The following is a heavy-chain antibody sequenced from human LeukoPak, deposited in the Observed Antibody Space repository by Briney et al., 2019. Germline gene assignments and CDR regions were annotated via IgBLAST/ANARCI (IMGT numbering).Heavy chain of an antibody. V-gene: IGHV6-1*01. CDR3: ARSTGWLNGH. D-gene: IGHD2-8*02. CDR1: GGTVSSRNAA. CDR2: TYYRSRWYT. Sequence: SQTLSLTCAISGGTVSSRNAAWKWIRQSPSRGLEWLGRTYYRSRWYTDYAVSVKGRITINPDTSKNQFSLQLSSVTPEDTAVYYCARSTGWLNGHWGQGTLVTVSS. J-gene: IGHJ4*02.